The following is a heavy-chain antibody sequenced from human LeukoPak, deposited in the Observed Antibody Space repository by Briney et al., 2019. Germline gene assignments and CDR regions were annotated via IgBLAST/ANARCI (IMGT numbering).Heavy chain of an antibody. D-gene: IGHD5-24*01. Sequence: PSETLSLTCAVYGGSFSGYYWSWIRQPPGKGLEWIGEINHSGSTYYNPSLKSRVTISVDTSKNQFSLKLSSVTAADTAVYYCARRLEMATIGGAFDIWGQGTMVTVSS. J-gene: IGHJ3*02. CDR3: ARRLEMATIGGAFDI. V-gene: IGHV4-34*01. CDR1: GGSFSGYY. CDR2: INHSGST.